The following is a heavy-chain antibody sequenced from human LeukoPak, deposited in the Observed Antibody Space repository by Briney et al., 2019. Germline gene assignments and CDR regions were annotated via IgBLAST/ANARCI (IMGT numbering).Heavy chain of an antibody. CDR1: GFTFSSYS. CDR3: AKDPLNWAFDY. V-gene: IGHV3-23*01. J-gene: IGHJ4*02. D-gene: IGHD7-27*01. CDR2: ISGSGGST. Sequence: GGSLXLSCAASGFTFSSYSMNWVRQAPGKGLEWVSAISGSGGSTYYADSVKGRFTISRDNSKNTLYLQMNSLRAEDTAVYYCAKDPLNWAFDYWGQGTLVTVSS.